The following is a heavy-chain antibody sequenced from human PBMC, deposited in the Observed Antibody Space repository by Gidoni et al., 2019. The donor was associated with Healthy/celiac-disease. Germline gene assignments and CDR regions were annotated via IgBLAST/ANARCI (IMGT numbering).Heavy chain of an antibody. J-gene: IGHJ4*02. D-gene: IGHD1-26*01. CDR1: GFTFSNFW. CDR2: IKQDGNEK. V-gene: IGHV3-7*01. CDR3: VREGVGAYDC. Sequence: EVQLVESGGGLVQPGGSLTVSCVASGFTFSNFWMSWVRQAPGKGLEWVANIKQDGNEKYYVDSVKGRFTISRDNAENSLYLQMNSLRVEDTAVYYCVREGVGAYDCWGQGTLVTVSS.